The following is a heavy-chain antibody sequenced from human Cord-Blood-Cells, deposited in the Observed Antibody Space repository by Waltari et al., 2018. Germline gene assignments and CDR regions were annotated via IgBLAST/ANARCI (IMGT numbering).Heavy chain of an antibody. D-gene: IGHD6-19*01. CDR1: GYTFTGYY. J-gene: IGHJ5*02. CDR3: ARARSIAVAGTGWFDP. CDR2: INPNSGGT. V-gene: IGHV1-2*02. Sequence: QVQLVQSGAEVKKPGASVKVSCKAAGYTFTGYYMHWSRQAPGQGLEWMGWINPNSGGTNYAQKFQGRVTMTRDTSISTAYMELSRLRSDDTAVYYCARARSIAVAGTGWFDPWGQGTLVTVSS.